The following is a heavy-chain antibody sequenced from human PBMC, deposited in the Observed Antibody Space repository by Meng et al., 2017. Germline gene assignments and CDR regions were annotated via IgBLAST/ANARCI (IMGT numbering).Heavy chain of an antibody. CDR2: INPNSGGT. V-gene: IGHV1-2*06. CDR1: GYTFTGYY. CDR3: ARMNYGSGSRRLDY. Sequence: QLVQAGDGVKQPGASMKVSCKAPGYTFTGYYMHWGRQAPGQGLEWMGRINPNSGGTKYAQKFQGRVTMTRDTSISTAYMELSRLRSDDTAVYYCARMNYGSGSRRLDYWGQGTLVTVSS. D-gene: IGHD3-10*01. J-gene: IGHJ4*02.